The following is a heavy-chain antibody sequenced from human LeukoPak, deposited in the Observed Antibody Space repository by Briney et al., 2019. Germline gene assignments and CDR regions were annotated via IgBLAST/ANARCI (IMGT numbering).Heavy chain of an antibody. CDR2: IYYSGST. V-gene: IGHV4-39*07. Sequence: PSETLSLTCTVSGGSIGSSSYYWGWIRQPPGKGLEWIGSIYYSGSTYYNPSLKSRVTISVDTSKNQFSLKLSSVTAADTAVYYCARAKYCSSTSCPIIFDYWGQGTLVTVSS. CDR3: ARAKYCSSTSCPIIFDY. CDR1: GGSIGSSSYY. D-gene: IGHD2-2*01. J-gene: IGHJ4*02.